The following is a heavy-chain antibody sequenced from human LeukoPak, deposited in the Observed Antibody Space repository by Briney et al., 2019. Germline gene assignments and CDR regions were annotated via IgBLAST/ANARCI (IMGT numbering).Heavy chain of an antibody. CDR1: GVSISSYY. CDR3: ARHVRFGEFRG. V-gene: IGHV4-59*08. D-gene: IGHD3-10*01. CDR2: IYYSGRT. Sequence: SETLSLTCTVSGVSISSYYWSWIRQPPGKGLEWIGYIYYSGRTNYNPSLKSRVTISVDTSKNQFSLKLSSMTAADTAVYYCARHVRFGEFRGWGQGTLVTVSS. J-gene: IGHJ4*02.